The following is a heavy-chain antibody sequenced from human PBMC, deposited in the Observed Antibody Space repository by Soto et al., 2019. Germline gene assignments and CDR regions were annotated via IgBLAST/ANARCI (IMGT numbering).Heavy chain of an antibody. CDR3: ARTPPDSSGYPKAMCGMDV. CDR1: GGSISSYW. J-gene: IGHJ6*02. V-gene: IGHV4-4*07. Sequence: SETLALTCTVSGGSISSYWWSWIRQPAGKGLEWIGRIYTSGSTNYNPSLKSRGTMSVETSKNQFSLKLSSVTAADTAVYYCARTPPDSSGYPKAMCGMDVWGQGTTVTVSS. CDR2: IYTSGST. D-gene: IGHD3-22*01.